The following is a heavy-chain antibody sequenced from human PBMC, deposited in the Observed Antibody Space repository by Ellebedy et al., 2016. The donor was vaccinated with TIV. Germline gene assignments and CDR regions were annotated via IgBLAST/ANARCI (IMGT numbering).Heavy chain of an antibody. J-gene: IGHJ4*02. V-gene: IGHV3-21*01. D-gene: IGHD6-13*01. Sequence: PGGSLRLSCAASGFNFRSYWMTWVRQAPGKGLEWVSSISSGATYIHNADSVKGRFTISRDNAKNSLYLQMNSLRVEDTAVYYCARPGASYSSSWYDFDCWGQGTLVTVSS. CDR3: ARPGASYSSSWYDFDC. CDR1: GFNFRSYW. CDR2: ISSGATYI.